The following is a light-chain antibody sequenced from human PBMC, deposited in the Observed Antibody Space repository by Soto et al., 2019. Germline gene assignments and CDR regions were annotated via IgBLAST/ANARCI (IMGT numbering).Light chain of an antibody. CDR3: LQDNNYPWT. J-gene: IGKJ1*01. V-gene: IGKV1-6*01. Sequence: AIQGTRRPFSLSWCVEVGVSITCRASQGIRNDLGWYQQKPGKAPKLLIYAASTLQSGVPSRFSGSGSGTDFTLTISSLQPEDFATYYCLQDNNYPWTFGQGTKVDIK. CDR1: QGIRND. CDR2: AAS.